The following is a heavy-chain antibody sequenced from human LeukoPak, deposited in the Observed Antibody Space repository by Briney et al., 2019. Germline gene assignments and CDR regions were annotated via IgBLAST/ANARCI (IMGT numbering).Heavy chain of an antibody. D-gene: IGHD3-10*01. V-gene: IGHV4-39*07. CDR3: ARDIGSSGRSLDY. Sequence: PSETLSLTCTVSGGSISSSSYYWGWIRQPPGKGLEWIGSIYYSGSTYYNPSLKSRVTISVDTSKNQFSLKLSSVTAADTAVYYCARDIGSSGRSLDYWGQGTLVTVSS. CDR2: IYYSGST. CDR1: GGSISSSSYY. J-gene: IGHJ4*02.